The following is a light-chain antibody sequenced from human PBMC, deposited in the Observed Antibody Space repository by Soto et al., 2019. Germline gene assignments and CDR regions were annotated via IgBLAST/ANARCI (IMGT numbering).Light chain of an antibody. Sequence: EMVMTQSPATLSVSPGERATVSSTASQRCSSNLARYEQKPGQAPRRLIYGASTRTTGTPTSFGSSGSETEFTLTISSQQSEDFAVYHCQEYNNWLPGTVGKRTKVETK. CDR3: QEYNNWLPGT. V-gene: IGKV3-15*01. CDR2: GAS. CDR1: QRCSSN. J-gene: IGKJ1*01.